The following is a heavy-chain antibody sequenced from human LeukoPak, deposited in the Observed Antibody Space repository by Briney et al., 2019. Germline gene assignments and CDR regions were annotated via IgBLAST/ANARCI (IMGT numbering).Heavy chain of an antibody. CDR1: GFTFSSYA. Sequence: GGSLRLSCAVSGFTFSSYAMRWVRQTPGKGLGWVAFIRYDGSNKYYADSGKGRFTISRDNSKNTLYLQMNSLRAEDTAVYYCARVVSGYNWNYYYYWGQGTLVTVSS. V-gene: IGHV3-30*02. D-gene: IGHD1-20*01. CDR2: IRYDGSNK. J-gene: IGHJ4*02. CDR3: ARVVSGYNWNYYYY.